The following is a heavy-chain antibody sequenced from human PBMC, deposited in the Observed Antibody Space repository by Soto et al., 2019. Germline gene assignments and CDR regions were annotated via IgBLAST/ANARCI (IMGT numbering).Heavy chain of an antibody. Sequence: ASVKVSCKASGYTFTSYAMHWVRQAPGQRLEWMGWINAGNGNTKYSQRFQGRVTITRDTSASTAYMELSSLRSEDTAVYYGARGLSVEITMIAREADQGLYGMDVWGQGTTVTVSS. CDR3: ARGLSVEITMIAREADQGLYGMDV. D-gene: IGHD3-22*01. CDR2: INAGNGNT. J-gene: IGHJ6*02. V-gene: IGHV1-3*01. CDR1: GYTFTSYA.